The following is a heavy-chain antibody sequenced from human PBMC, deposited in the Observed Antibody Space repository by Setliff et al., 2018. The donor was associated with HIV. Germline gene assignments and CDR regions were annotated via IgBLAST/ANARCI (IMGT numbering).Heavy chain of an antibody. CDR2: INHSGST. J-gene: IGHJ6*03. CDR1: GGSFNNYY. Sequence: PSETLSLTCAVYGGSFNNYYWSWIRQPPGKGLEWIGEINHSGSTSYNPSLKSRVTISLDTSKKQVSLKLNSVTAADTAVYYCARGLSIFGVATPGFYSFMDVWGKGTTVTVSS. V-gene: IGHV4-34*01. CDR3: ARGLSIFGVATPGFYSFMDV. D-gene: IGHD3-3*01.